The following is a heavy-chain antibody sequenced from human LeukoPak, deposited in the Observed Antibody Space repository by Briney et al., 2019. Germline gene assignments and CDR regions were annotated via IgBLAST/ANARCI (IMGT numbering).Heavy chain of an antibody. CDR3: ARDLKYSYGFVD. V-gene: IGHV3-21*01. CDR1: GFTFTSYS. D-gene: IGHD5-18*01. CDR2: ISSSSTYI. J-gene: IGHJ4*02. Sequence: GGSLRLSCAASGFTFTSYSMNWVRQAPGKGLEWVSSISSSSTYIYYSDSVKGRFTISRDNAKTSLYLQMNSLSAEDTAVYFCARDLKYSYGFVDWGQGTLVTVSS.